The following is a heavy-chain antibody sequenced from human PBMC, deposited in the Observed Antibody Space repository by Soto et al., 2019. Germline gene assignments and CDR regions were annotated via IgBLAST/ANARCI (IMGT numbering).Heavy chain of an antibody. CDR3: ARATPYYYYGMDV. Sequence: QVQLQESGPGLVKPSQTLSLTCTVSGGSISSGGDYWSWIRQHPGKGLEWIGYIYYRGSTYSNPSLKSRVTLSVDTPKHHFSLRRSSVTAADTAVYYCARATPYYYYGMDVWGQGPTVTVSS. D-gene: IGHD2-15*01. CDR2: IYYRGST. V-gene: IGHV4-31*03. CDR1: GGSISSGGDY. J-gene: IGHJ6*02.